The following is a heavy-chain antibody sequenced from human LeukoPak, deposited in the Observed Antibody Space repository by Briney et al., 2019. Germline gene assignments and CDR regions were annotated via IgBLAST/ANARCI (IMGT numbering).Heavy chain of an antibody. CDR2: INPNSGGT. CDR1: GYTFTGYY. Sequence: ASVKVSCKASGYTFTGYYMHWVRQAPGQGLEWMGWINPNSGGTNYAQKFQGRVTMTRDTSISTAYMELRSLTSDDTAVYYCARVSYYDGSGYYYAGGYWGQGTLVTVSS. D-gene: IGHD3-22*01. J-gene: IGHJ4*02. CDR3: ARVSYYDGSGYYYAGGY. V-gene: IGHV1-2*02.